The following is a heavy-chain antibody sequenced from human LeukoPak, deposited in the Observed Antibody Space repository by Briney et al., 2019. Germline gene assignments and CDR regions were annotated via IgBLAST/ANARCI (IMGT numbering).Heavy chain of an antibody. Sequence: PSETLSLTCTVSGGSISSHYWAWIRQPPGKGLEWIGYISYTGSTNYNPSLKSRVTISVDTSKNQFSLKLRSVTAADTAVYYCAREVYSSNWYDYWGQGTLVSVSS. J-gene: IGHJ5*01. V-gene: IGHV4-59*11. CDR3: AREVYSSNWYDY. CDR1: GGSISSHY. CDR2: ISYTGST. D-gene: IGHD6-13*01.